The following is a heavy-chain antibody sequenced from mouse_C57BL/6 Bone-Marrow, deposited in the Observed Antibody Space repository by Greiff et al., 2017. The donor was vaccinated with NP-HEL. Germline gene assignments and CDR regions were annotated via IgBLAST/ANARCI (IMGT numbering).Heavy chain of an antibody. CDR3: ARYGNYLAY. CDR1: GFTFSDYG. Sequence: EVQGVESGGGLVQPGGSLKLSCAASGFTFSDYGMAWVRQAPRKGPEWVAFISNLAYSIYYADTVTGRFTISRENAKNTLYLEMSSLRSEDTAMYYCARYGNYLAYWGQGTLVTVSA. CDR2: ISNLAYSI. D-gene: IGHD2-1*01. J-gene: IGHJ3*01. V-gene: IGHV5-15*01.